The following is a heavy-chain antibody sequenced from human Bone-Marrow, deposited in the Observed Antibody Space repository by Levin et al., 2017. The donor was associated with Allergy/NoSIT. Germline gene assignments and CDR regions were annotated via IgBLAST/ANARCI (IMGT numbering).Heavy chain of an antibody. CDR2: INSSSGTI. J-gene: IGHJ4*02. CDR1: GFPFSSYR. V-gene: IGHV3-48*01. CDR3: VRGLPDY. Sequence: PGGSLRLSCATSGFPFSSYRMNWVRQAPGKGLEWVSYINSSSGTIYYVDTVKRRFTISRDNAKKSLYLQMSSLRVEDTAVYYCVRGLPDYWGQGTLVTVSS.